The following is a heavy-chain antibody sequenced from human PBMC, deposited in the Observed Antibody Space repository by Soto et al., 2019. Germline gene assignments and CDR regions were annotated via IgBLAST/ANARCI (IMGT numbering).Heavy chain of an antibody. J-gene: IGHJ5*02. Sequence: GGSLTLSCAASGFTFSSYWMHWVRQAPGKGLVWVSRINSDGSSTSYADSVKGRFTISRDNAKNTLYLQMNSLRAEDTAVYYCARVKLGYCSSTSCYGGFDPWGQGTLVTVSS. CDR1: GFTFSSYW. D-gene: IGHD2-2*01. V-gene: IGHV3-74*01. CDR3: ARVKLGYCSSTSCYGGFDP. CDR2: INSDGSST.